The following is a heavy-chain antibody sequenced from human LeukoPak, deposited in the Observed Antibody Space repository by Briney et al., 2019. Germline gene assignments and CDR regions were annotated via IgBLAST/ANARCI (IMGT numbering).Heavy chain of an antibody. CDR3: ARDRVAAAGTNWFDP. D-gene: IGHD6-13*01. V-gene: IGHV1-69*13. J-gene: IGHJ5*02. Sequence: SVKVSCKASGGTFSSYAISWVRQAPGQGLEWMGGIIPIFGTANYAQKFQGRVTITADESTSTAYMELSSLRSEDTAVYYCARDRVAAAGTNWFDPWGQGTLVTVSS. CDR1: GGTFSSYA. CDR2: IIPIFGTA.